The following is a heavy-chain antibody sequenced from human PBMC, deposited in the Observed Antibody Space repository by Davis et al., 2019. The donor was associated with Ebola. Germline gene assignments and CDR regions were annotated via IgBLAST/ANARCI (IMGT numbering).Heavy chain of an antibody. CDR3: ARYCSSTSCYIGIDY. J-gene: IGHJ4*02. CDR1: GGTFSSYA. CDR2: ISAYNGNT. D-gene: IGHD2-2*02. Sequence: ASVKVSCKASGGTFSSYAISWVRQAPGQGLEWMGWISAYNGNTNYAQKLQGRVTMTTDTSTSTAYMELRSLRSDDTAVYYCARYCSSTSCYIGIDYWGQGTLVTVSS. V-gene: IGHV1-18*01.